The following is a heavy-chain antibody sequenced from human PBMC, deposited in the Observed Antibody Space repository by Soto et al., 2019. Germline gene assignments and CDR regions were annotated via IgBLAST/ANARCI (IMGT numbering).Heavy chain of an antibody. Sequence: TSETLSLTCAVYGGYFSGYYWSWIRQPTGKGLEWIGEINHSGSTNYNPSLKSQVAISVDTSKNQFSLKLSSVTAADTAVYYCATRRALLWFGELPTNWFDPWGQGTLVTVPQ. V-gene: IGHV4-34*01. D-gene: IGHD3-10*01. CDR2: INHSGST. CDR3: ATRRALLWFGELPTNWFDP. J-gene: IGHJ5*02. CDR1: GGYFSGYY.